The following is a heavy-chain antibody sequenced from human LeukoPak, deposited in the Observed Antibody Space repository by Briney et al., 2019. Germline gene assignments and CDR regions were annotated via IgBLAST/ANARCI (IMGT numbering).Heavy chain of an antibody. CDR1: GYSFTSYW. CDR3: ARLWGSYYDILTGYSYFQN. Sequence: EESLKISCKGSGYSFTSYWIGWVRQMPGKGLEWMGIIYPGDSDTRYSPSFQGQVTISADKSISTAYLQWSSLKASDTAIYYCARLWGSYYDILTGYSYFQNWGQGTLVTVSS. D-gene: IGHD3-9*01. J-gene: IGHJ1*01. V-gene: IGHV5-51*01. CDR2: IYPGDSDT.